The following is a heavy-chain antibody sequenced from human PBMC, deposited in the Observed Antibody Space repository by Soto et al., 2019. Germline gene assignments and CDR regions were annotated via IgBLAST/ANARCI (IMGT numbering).Heavy chain of an antibody. Sequence: QVQLQESGPGLVKPSETLSLTCAVSGGSISSRNWWTWVRQPPGKGLEWIGEIFHNGNTKYNSSLKSRLTISVDESKNQFSLRLISVTAADTAVYFCARGRTSIRYYSFIDVWGKGTAVTVSS. CDR2: IFHNGNT. CDR3: ARGRTSIRYYSFIDV. D-gene: IGHD1-7*01. V-gene: IGHV4-4*02. CDR1: GGSISSRNW. J-gene: IGHJ6*03.